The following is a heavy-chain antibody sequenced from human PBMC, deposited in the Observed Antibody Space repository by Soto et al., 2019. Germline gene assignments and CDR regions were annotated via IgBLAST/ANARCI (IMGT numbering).Heavy chain of an antibody. J-gene: IGHJ4*02. CDR3: TKDSVPASYSSSWYDY. V-gene: IGHV3-23*01. D-gene: IGHD6-13*01. Sequence: GGSLRLSCAASGFTFSSYAMSWVRQAPGKGLEWVSAISGSGGSTYYADSAKGRFTISRDNSKNTLYLQMNSLRAEDTAVYYCTKDSVPASYSSSWYDYWGQGTLVTVSS. CDR2: ISGSGGST. CDR1: GFTFSSYA.